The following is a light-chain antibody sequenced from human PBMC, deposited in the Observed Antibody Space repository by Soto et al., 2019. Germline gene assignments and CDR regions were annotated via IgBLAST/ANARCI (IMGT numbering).Light chain of an antibody. CDR1: QSVSNNY. CDR2: GAS. Sequence: EIVLTQSPGTLSLSPGERATISCRASQSVSNNYLAWYQQKPGQAPRLLIYGASNRATGIPDRSSGRGSRTVFTRSIRKLEPEELAVYYCQQYDSSGTFGQGTKVDIK. J-gene: IGKJ1*01. V-gene: IGKV3-20*01. CDR3: QQYDSSGT.